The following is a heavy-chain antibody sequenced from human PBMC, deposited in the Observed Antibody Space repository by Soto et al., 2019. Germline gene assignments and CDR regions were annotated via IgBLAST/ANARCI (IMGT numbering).Heavy chain of an antibody. CDR2: ISAGGGNT. J-gene: IGHJ5*02. V-gene: IGHV3-23*01. Sequence: EVQLLESGGGLVQPGGSLRLSCAASGFTFSSYAMSWVRQVPGKGLEWVSAISAGGGNTYYRDSLKGRFTISRDISKNTLYLQMNSLRAEDTAVYFCAQTTPSIHWFDPWGQGTLVTVSS. D-gene: IGHD1-1*01. CDR1: GFTFSSYA. CDR3: AQTTPSIHWFDP.